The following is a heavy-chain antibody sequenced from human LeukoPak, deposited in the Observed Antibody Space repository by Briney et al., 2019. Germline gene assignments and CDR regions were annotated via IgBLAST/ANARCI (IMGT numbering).Heavy chain of an antibody. J-gene: IGHJ4*02. CDR2: IYHSGSS. Sequence: SETLSLTCAVSGGSISSGSYSWSWIRQPPGKGLEWIGYIYHSGSSYYNPSLKSRVTISVDMSKDQFSLKLSSVSAADTAVYYCVGEDSGGHRFDYWGQGTLVTVSS. D-gene: IGHD2-15*01. CDR3: VGEDSGGHRFDY. CDR1: GGSISSGSYS. V-gene: IGHV4-30-2*01.